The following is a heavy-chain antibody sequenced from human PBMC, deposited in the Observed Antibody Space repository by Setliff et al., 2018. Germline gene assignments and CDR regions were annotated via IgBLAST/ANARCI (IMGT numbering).Heavy chain of an antibody. CDR3: ARGRAGHSGH. V-gene: IGHV4-31*03. D-gene: IGHD6-19*01. CDR1: GASLSSGTYY. J-gene: IGHJ4*02. CDR2: IYYSGSTS. Sequence: PSETLSLTCTVSGASLSSGTYYWGWIRQPPGKGLEWIGYIYYSGSTSYYNPSLKSRVTISVDTSKNQFSLKLSSVTAADTAVYYCARGRAGHSGHWGQGTLVTVSS.